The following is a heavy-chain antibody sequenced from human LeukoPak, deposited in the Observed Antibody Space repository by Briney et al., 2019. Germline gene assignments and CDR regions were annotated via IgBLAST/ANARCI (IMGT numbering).Heavy chain of an antibody. Sequence: ASAKVSCKAPGYTFTGSYMHWVRQAPGQGLEWMGWINPDSGGTKYAQKFQGRVTMTRDTSISTAYMDLSSLRSDDTAVYFCARGYCSTTSCHYFDYWGQGTPVTLSS. J-gene: IGHJ4*02. V-gene: IGHV1-2*02. CDR3: ARGYCSTTSCHYFDY. CDR2: INPDSGGT. D-gene: IGHD2-2*01. CDR1: GYTFTGSY.